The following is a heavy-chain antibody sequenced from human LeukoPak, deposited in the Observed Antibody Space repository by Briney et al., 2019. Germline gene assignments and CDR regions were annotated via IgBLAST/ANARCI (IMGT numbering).Heavy chain of an antibody. D-gene: IGHD2-21*02. V-gene: IGHV1-69*05. J-gene: IGHJ6*03. CDR2: IIPIFGTA. CDR1: GGTFSSYA. Sequence: SVKVSCTASGGTFSSYAISWVRQAPGQGLEWMGGIIPIFGTANYAQKFQGRVTITTDESTSTAYMELSSLRSEDTAVYYCALSDSPHYYYYYYMDVWGKGTTVTVSS. CDR3: ALSDSPHYYYYYYMDV.